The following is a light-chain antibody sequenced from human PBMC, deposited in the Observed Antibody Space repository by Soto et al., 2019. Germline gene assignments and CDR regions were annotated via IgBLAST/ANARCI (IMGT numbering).Light chain of an antibody. Sequence: EIAMTQSPATLSVSPGERASLSCGASQSISSSFLAWYQQKPGQAPRLLIYGASSRATGIPDRFSGTGSETDFTLTISRLEPEDFAVYYCQQYDNSPITFGQGTRLEIK. CDR2: GAS. V-gene: IGKV3-20*01. J-gene: IGKJ5*01. CDR1: QSISSSF. CDR3: QQYDNSPIT.